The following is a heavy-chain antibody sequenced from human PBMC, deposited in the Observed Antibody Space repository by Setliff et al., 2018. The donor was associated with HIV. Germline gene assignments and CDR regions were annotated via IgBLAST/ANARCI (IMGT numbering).Heavy chain of an antibody. CDR1: GYTFTGSF. J-gene: IGHJ4*02. CDR2: IDPNSGDT. Sequence: ASVKVSCKSSGYTFTGSFMHWVRQAPGQGLEWMGWIDPNSGDTNYAQKFQGRVTITSDTSVSTAYMELRRLSSDDTAVYYCARADVLLCDYWGQGTLVTVSS. V-gene: IGHV1-2*02. D-gene: IGHD3-16*01. CDR3: ARADVLLCDY.